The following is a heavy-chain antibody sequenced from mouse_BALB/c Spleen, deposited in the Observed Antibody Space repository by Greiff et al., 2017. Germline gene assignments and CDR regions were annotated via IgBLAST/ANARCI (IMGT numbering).Heavy chain of an antibody. CDR2: ISDGGSYT. Sequence: DVMLVESGGGLVKPGGSLKLSCAASGFTFSDYYMYWVRQTPAKRLEWVATISDGGSYTYYPDSLKGRFTISRDNAKNNLYLQMSSLKSEDTAMYYWASYGYDGQLAYWGQGTLVTVAA. V-gene: IGHV5-4*02. CDR1: GFTFSDYY. J-gene: IGHJ3*01. CDR3: ASYGYDGQLAY. D-gene: IGHD2-2*01.